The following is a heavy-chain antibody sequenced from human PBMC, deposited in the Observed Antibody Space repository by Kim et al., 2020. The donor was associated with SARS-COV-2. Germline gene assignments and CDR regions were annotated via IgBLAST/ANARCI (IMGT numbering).Heavy chain of an antibody. CDR2: INAGNGNT. V-gene: IGHV1-3*01. Sequence: ASVKVSCKASGYTFTSYAMHWVRQAPGQRLEWMGWINAGNGNTKYSQKFQGRDTITRDTSASTAYMELSSLRSEDTAVYYCARDLSGYFDWLFSSYGMDVWGQGTTVTVSS. CDR3: ARDLSGYFDWLFSSYGMDV. J-gene: IGHJ6*02. D-gene: IGHD3-9*01. CDR1: GYTFTSYA.